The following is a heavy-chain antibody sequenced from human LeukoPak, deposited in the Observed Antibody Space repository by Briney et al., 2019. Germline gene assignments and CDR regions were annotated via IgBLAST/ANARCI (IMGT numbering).Heavy chain of an antibody. Sequence: SETLSLTCAVYGGSFSGYYWSWIRQPPGKGLEWIGEINHSGSTNYNPSLKSRVTISVDTSKNQSSLKLSSVTAADTAVYYCAREAGCGGDCYRPAQGYYFDYWGQGTLVTVSS. J-gene: IGHJ4*02. CDR1: GGSFSGYY. CDR2: INHSGST. D-gene: IGHD2-21*02. V-gene: IGHV4-34*01. CDR3: AREAGCGGDCYRPAQGYYFDY.